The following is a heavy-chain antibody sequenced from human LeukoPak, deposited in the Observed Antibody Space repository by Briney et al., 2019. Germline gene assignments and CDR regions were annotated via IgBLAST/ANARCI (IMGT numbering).Heavy chain of an antibody. Sequence: ASVKVSCKASGYTFTGYYMHWVRQAPGQGLEWMGWINPNSGGTNYAQKFQGRVTMTRDTSISAAYMELSRLRSDDTAVYYCARDHCSSTSCRNVGHWFDPWGQGTLVTVSS. CDR3: ARDHCSSTSCRNVGHWFDP. CDR1: GYTFTGYY. J-gene: IGHJ5*02. V-gene: IGHV1-2*02. CDR2: INPNSGGT. D-gene: IGHD2-2*01.